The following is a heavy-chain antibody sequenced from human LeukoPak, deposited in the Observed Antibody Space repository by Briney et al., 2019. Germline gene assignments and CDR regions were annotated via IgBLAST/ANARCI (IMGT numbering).Heavy chain of an antibody. Sequence: GGSLRLSCAASGFNFSTYWMTWVRQAPGKGLEWVANIKEDGSEKYYVDSVKGRFTIPRDNAKTSVFLQMNSLRAEDTAVYYCAREEQVMAGTLDYWGQGTLVTVSS. CDR3: AREEQVMAGTLDY. CDR1: GFNFSTYW. V-gene: IGHV3-7*01. D-gene: IGHD1-14*01. CDR2: IKEDGSEK. J-gene: IGHJ4*02.